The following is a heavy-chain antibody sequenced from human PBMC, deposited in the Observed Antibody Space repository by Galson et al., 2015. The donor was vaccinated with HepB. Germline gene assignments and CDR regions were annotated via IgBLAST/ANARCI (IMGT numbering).Heavy chain of an antibody. V-gene: IGHV1-2*02. D-gene: IGHD3-3*01. J-gene: IGHJ3*01. CDR1: GYTFTDYY. Sequence: SGAEVKKPGESLRTSCKVSGYTFTDYYMHWVRQAPGQGLEWMGWFNPKSGDTIYAQKFQGRVTLTRDTSISTAYMELSRLGADDTAVYYCAREGVSPVFAVGALDFWGQGTMVTVSS. CDR3: AREGVSPVFAVGALDF. CDR2: FNPKSGDT.